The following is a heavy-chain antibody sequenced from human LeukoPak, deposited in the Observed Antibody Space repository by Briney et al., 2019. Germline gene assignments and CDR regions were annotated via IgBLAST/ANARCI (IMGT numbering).Heavy chain of an antibody. CDR2: ISAYSGNT. CDR1: GYTFTSYG. Sequence: ASVKVSCKASGYTFTSYGISWVRQAPGQGLEWMGWISAYSGNTNYAQKLQGRVTMTTDTSTSTAYMELRSLRSDDTAVYYCARDRSSGYFTFESYNWFDPWGQGTLVTVSS. CDR3: ARDRSSGYFTFESYNWFDP. V-gene: IGHV1-18*01. J-gene: IGHJ5*02. D-gene: IGHD3-16*01.